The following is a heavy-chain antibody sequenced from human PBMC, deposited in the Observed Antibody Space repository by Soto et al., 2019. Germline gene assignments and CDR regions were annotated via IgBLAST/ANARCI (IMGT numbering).Heavy chain of an antibody. J-gene: IGHJ3*02. V-gene: IGHV3-74*01. D-gene: IGHD3-3*01. CDR3: ARVYYDFWSGYSDDAFDI. CDR1: GFTFSSYW. CDR2: INSDGSST. Sequence: EVQLVESGGGLVQPGGSLRLSCAASGFTFSSYWMHWVRQAPGKGLVWVSRINSDGSSTSYADSVKGRFTISRDNAKNTLFLQMNSLIAEDTAVYYCARVYYDFWSGYSDDAFDIWGQGTMVTVSS.